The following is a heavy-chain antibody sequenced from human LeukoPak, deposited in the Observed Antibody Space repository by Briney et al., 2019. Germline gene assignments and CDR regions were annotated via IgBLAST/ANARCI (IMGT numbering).Heavy chain of an antibody. CDR1: GDSVSSNSAA. J-gene: IGHJ5*02. D-gene: IGHD2-2*01. CDR2: TYYRSKWYN. CDR3: ARGGTNGYCSGTSCYSFDP. V-gene: IGHV6-1*01. Sequence: SQTLSLTCAISGDSVSSNSAAWNWIRQSPSRDLEWLGRTYYRSKWYNDYSVSVKSRITINPDTTKNHFSLNLTSVTAADTAVYHCARGGTNGYCSGTSCYSFDPWGPGTLVTVSS.